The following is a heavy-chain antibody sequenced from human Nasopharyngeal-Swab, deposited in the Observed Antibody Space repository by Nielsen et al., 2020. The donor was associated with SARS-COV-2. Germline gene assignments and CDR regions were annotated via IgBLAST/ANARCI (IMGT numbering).Heavy chain of an antibody. D-gene: IGHD5-12*01. V-gene: IGHV4-31*03. CDR3: AREPPVDIVATTHFDY. CDR1: GGSISSGGYY. CDR2: IYYSGST. J-gene: IGHJ4*02. Sequence: SETLSLTCTVSGGSISSGGYYWSWIRQHPGKGPEWIGYIYYSGSTYYNPSLKSRVTISVDTSKNQFSLKLSSVTAADTAVYYCAREPPVDIVATTHFDYWGQGTLVTVSS.